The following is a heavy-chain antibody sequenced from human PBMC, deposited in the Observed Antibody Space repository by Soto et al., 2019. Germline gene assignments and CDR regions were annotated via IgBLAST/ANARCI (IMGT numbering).Heavy chain of an antibody. CDR2: INQSGST. J-gene: IGHJ5*02. CDR3: ASTVLAAADLNWFDP. CDR1: GGSFTAYY. V-gene: IGHV4-34*01. Sequence: AVYGGSFTAYYWTWIRQPPGKGLEWIGEINQSGSTNYNSSLKSRVTISVDTSKNSLYLQMNSLRAEDTAVYYCASTVLAAADLNWFDPWGQGTLVTVSS. D-gene: IGHD6-13*01.